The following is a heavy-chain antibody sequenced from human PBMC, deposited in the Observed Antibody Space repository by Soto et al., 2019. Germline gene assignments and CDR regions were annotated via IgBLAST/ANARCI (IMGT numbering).Heavy chain of an antibody. V-gene: IGHV3-66*01. CDR2: IYSGGST. CDR1: GFTVSSNY. CDR3: ASLHCSGGSCPDY. J-gene: IGHJ4*02. Sequence: LVESGGGLVQPGGSLRLSCAASGFTVSSNYMSWVRQAPGKGLEWVSVIYSGGSTYYADSVKGRFTISRDNSKNTLYLQMNSLRAEDTAVYYCASLHCSGGSCPDYWGQGTLVTVSS. D-gene: IGHD2-15*01.